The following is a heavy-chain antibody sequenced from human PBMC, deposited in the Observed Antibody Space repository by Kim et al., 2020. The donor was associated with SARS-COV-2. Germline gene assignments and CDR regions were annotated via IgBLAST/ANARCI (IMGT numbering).Heavy chain of an antibody. D-gene: IGHD3-10*01. CDR1: GFTFSSYG. CDR2: IWYDGSNK. V-gene: IGHV3-33*01. Sequence: GGSLRLSCAASGFTFSSYGMHWVRQAPGKGLEWVAVIWYDGSNKYYADSVKGRFTISRDNSKNTLYLQMNSLRAEDTAVYYCASSPMVRGVINYFDYWGQGTLVTVSS. CDR3: ASSPMVRGVINYFDY. J-gene: IGHJ4*02.